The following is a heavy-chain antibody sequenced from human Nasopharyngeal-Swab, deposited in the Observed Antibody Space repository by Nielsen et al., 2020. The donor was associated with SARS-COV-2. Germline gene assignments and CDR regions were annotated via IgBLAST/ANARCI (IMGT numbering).Heavy chain of an antibody. V-gene: IGHV1-2*06. D-gene: IGHD2-15*01. CDR2: INPNSGGT. CDR3: ARGRRYCSGGSCYSGFYFDY. J-gene: IGHJ4*02. Sequence: ASVKVSCKASGYTFTGYYMHWVRQAPGQGLVWMGRINPNSGGTNYAQKFQGRVTMTRDTSISTAYMELSRLRSDDTAVYYCARGRRYCSGGSCYSGFYFDYWGQGTLVTVSS. CDR1: GYTFTGYY.